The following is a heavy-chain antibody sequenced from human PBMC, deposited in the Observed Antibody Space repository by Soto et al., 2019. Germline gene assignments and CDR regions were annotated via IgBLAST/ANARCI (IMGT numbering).Heavy chain of an antibody. CDR2: ISSSSSYI. D-gene: IGHD3-3*01. J-gene: IGHJ6*02. CDR3: ARDRNYDFWRGYPRNYYGMDV. Sequence: GGSLRLSCAASGFTFSSYSMNWVRQAPGKGLEWVSSISSSSSYIYYADSVKGRFTISRDNAKNSLYLQMNSLRAEDTAVYYCARDRNYDFWRGYPRNYYGMDVWGQGTTVTVSS. V-gene: IGHV3-21*01. CDR1: GFTFSSYS.